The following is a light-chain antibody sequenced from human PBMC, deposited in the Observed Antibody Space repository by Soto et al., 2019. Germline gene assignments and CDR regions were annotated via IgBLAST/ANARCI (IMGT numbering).Light chain of an antibody. Sequence: VLTQSPVTLSLSPGESATLSRSASQSFRGLLAWYQQKPGQAPRLLIYDAYNRATGIPPRFSGSGSGTDFTLTISRLEPEDFAVYYCQQYGSSGTFGQGTKVDI. V-gene: IGKV3-20*01. CDR2: DAY. CDR3: QQYGSSGT. CDR1: QSFRGL. J-gene: IGKJ1*01.